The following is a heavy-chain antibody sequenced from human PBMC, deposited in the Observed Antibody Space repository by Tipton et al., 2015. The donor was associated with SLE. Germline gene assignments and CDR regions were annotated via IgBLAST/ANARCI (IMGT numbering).Heavy chain of an antibody. J-gene: IGHJ3*02. Sequence: TLSLTCAVSGYSISSGYYWGWIRQPPGKGLEWIGSIYHSGSTYYNPSLKSRVTISVDTSKNQFSLKLSSVTAADTAVYYCARRGSSSWYVGAFDIWGQGTMVTVSS. V-gene: IGHV4-38-2*01. CDR2: IYHSGST. D-gene: IGHD6-13*01. CDR3: ARRGSSSWYVGAFDI. CDR1: GYSISSGYY.